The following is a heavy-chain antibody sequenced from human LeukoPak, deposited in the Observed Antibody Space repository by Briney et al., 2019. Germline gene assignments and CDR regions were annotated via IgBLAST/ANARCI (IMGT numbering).Heavy chain of an antibody. V-gene: IGHV3-30*07. CDR3: ARFSGSYYFDY. D-gene: IGHD1-26*01. CDR2: ISYDGSNK. Sequence: PGRSLRLSCAASGFTFSSYAMHWVRQAPGKGLEWVAVISYDGSNKYYADSVKGRFTISRDNSKNTLYLQMNSLRAEDTAVYYCARFSGSYYFDYWGQGTLVTVSS. J-gene: IGHJ4*02. CDR1: GFTFSSYA.